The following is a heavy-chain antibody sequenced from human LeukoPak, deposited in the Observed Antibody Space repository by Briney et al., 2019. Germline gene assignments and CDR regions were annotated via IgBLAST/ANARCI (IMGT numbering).Heavy chain of an antibody. D-gene: IGHD2-8*01. CDR1: GGSLSSSSYY. V-gene: IGHV4-39*07. J-gene: IGHJ4*02. CDR3: ARRGLSFDY. CDR2: IYDSGST. Sequence: PSETLSLTCTVSGGSLSSSSYYWGWIRQPPGKGMGWIGSIYDSGSTNYNPSLKSRVTISVDTSKNQFSLKLSSVTAADTAVYYCARRGLSFDYWGQGTLVTVSS.